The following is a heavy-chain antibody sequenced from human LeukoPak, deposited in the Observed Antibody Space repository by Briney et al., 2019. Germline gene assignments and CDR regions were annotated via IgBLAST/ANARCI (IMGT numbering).Heavy chain of an antibody. CDR2: IYYSGST. J-gene: IGHJ2*01. D-gene: IGHD3-22*01. CDR1: SGSISSYY. V-gene: IGHV4-59*01. CDR3: ARGGRVVVIPPNL. Sequence: SETLSLTCTVSSGSISSYYWSWIRQPPGKGLEWIGYIYYSGSTNYNPSLKSRVTISVDTSKNLFSLKLSSVTAADTAVYYCARGGRVVVIPPNLWGRGTLVTVSS.